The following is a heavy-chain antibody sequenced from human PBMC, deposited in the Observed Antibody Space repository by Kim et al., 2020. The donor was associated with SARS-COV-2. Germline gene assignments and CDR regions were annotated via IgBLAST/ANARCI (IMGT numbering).Heavy chain of an antibody. D-gene: IGHD3-22*01. Sequence: ASVKVSCKASGYTFTSYAMNWVRQAPGQGLEWMGWINTNTGNPTYAQGFTGRFVFTLDTSVSTAYLQISSLKAEDTAVYYCARARYFTYYYDSSGYYWGYWGQGTLVTVSS. CDR3: ARARYFTYYYDSSGYYWGY. CDR1: GYTFTSYA. V-gene: IGHV7-4-1*02. CDR2: INTNTGNP. J-gene: IGHJ4*02.